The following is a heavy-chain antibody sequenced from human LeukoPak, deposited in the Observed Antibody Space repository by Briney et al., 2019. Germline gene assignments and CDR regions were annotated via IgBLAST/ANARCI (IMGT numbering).Heavy chain of an antibody. Sequence: ASVKVSCKASGYTFTGYYMHWVRQAPGQGLEWMGWINPNSGGTNYAQKFQGRVTMTRDTSISTAYMELSRLRSDDTAVYYCARDQYYDSSGYYYTDAFDIWGQGTMVTVSS. D-gene: IGHD3-22*01. V-gene: IGHV1-2*02. CDR1: GYTFTGYY. CDR2: INPNSGGT. CDR3: ARDQYYDSSGYYYTDAFDI. J-gene: IGHJ3*02.